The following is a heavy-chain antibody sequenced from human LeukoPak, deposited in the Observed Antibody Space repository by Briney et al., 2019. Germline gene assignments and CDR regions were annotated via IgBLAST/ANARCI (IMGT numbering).Heavy chain of an antibody. CDR3: ARGSSGWSFDY. Sequence: GGSLRLSCGASGFTFGSYWMSWVRQAPGKGLEWVATIKEDGSQKYYVDSVEGRFTISRDNAKMSVYLQMSSLRAEVTAVYYCARGSSGWSFDYWGQGNLVTVSS. J-gene: IGHJ4*02. CDR2: IKEDGSQK. V-gene: IGHV3-7*04. CDR1: GFTFGSYW. D-gene: IGHD6-19*01.